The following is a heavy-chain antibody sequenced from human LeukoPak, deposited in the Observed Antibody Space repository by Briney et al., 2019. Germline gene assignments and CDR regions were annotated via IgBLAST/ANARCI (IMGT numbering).Heavy chain of an antibody. CDR2: INSDGSST. Sequence: GGSLRLSCAASGLTFSSYWMHCVRQAPGKGLVWVSRINSDGSSTSYADSVKGRFTISRDNAKNTLYLQMNSLRAEDTAVYYCARGLPSTSCYGCPLYYYGMDVWGKGTTLTVSS. CDR3: ARGLPSTSCYGCPLYYYGMDV. J-gene: IGHJ6*04. V-gene: IGHV3-74*01. D-gene: IGHD2-2*01. CDR1: GLTFSSYW.